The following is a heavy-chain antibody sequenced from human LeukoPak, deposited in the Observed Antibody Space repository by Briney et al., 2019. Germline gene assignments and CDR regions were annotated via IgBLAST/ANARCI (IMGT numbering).Heavy chain of an antibody. Sequence: GGSLRLSCAASGFTFSSYAMSWVRQAPGKGLEWVANIKEDGSEKYYVDSVKGRFTISRDNAKNSLYLQMNSLRAEDTAVYYCARLEPYSIIDYWGQGTLVTVSS. CDR1: GFTFSSYA. CDR2: IKEDGSEK. D-gene: IGHD2-15*01. J-gene: IGHJ4*02. V-gene: IGHV3-7*01. CDR3: ARLEPYSIIDY.